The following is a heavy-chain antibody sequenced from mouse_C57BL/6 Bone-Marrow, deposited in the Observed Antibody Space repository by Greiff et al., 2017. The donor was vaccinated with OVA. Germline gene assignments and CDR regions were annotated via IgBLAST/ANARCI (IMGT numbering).Heavy chain of an antibody. V-gene: IGHV5-4*03. J-gene: IGHJ3*01. CDR2: ISDGGSYT. Sequence: EVKVVESGGGLVKPGGSLKLSCAASGFTFSSYAMSWVRQTPEKRLEWVATISDGGSYTYYPDNVKGRFTISRDNAKNNLYLQMSHLKSEDTAMYYCARAADGYSWFAYWGQGTLVTVSA. CDR1: GFTFSSYA. D-gene: IGHD2-3*01. CDR3: ARAADGYSWFAY.